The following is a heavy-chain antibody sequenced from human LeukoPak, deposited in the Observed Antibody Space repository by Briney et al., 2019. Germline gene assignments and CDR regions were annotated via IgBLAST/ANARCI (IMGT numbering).Heavy chain of an antibody. CDR3: ARVLAADGNNWFDP. J-gene: IGHJ5*02. Sequence: PSETLSLTCAVSGGSISSGGYSWSWIRQPPGKGLEWIAYMYYSGPTYYNPSLKSRVSISVDTSKNQFSLKLSSVTAADTAVYYCARVLAADGNNWFDPWGQGMLVTVSS. CDR1: GGSISSGGYS. D-gene: IGHD6-13*01. V-gene: IGHV4-30-4*07. CDR2: MYYSGPT.